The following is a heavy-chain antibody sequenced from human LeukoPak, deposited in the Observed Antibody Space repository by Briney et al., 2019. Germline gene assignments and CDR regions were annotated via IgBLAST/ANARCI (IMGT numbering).Heavy chain of an antibody. CDR1: GYTFTSYY. J-gene: IGHJ4*02. D-gene: IGHD3-22*01. V-gene: IGHV1-46*01. CDR2: INPSGGST. Sequence: ASVKVSCKASGYTFTSYYMHWVRQAPGQGLEWMGIINPSGGSTSYAQKFQGRVTMTRDMSPSTVYMELSSLRSEDTAVYYCARDAWTAYYYDSSGPFDYWGQGTLVTVSS. CDR3: ARDAWTAYYYDSSGPFDY.